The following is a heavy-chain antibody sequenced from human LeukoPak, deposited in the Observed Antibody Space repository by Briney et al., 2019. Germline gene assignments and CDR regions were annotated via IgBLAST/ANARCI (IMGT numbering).Heavy chain of an antibody. CDR3: ARGRGRPPGAFDY. CDR2: IRSKANSYAT. D-gene: IGHD4/OR15-4a*01. CDR1: GFTFSDSA. V-gene: IGHV3-73*01. Sequence: GGSLRLSCAASGFTFSDSAVHWARQASGKGLEWVGRIRSKANSYATAYAASVKGRFTISRDDSKNTAYLQMNSLRAEDTAVYYCARGRGRPPGAFDYWGQGTLVTVSS. J-gene: IGHJ4*02.